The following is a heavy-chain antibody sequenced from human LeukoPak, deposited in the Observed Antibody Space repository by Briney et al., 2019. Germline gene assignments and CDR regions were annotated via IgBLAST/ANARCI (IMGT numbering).Heavy chain of an antibody. CDR2: ISGSGDST. CDR3: ATSSGYYGYAFEY. V-gene: IGHV3-23*01. CDR1: GITFPTYA. Sequence: PGGSLRLSCAASGITFPTYAMSWVRQAPGKGLEWVSAISGSGDSTYYADSVKGRFTISRDNSKNMFYLQITGLRAEDTAVYYCATSSGYYGYAFEYWGQGTLVTVST. D-gene: IGHD3-22*01. J-gene: IGHJ4*02.